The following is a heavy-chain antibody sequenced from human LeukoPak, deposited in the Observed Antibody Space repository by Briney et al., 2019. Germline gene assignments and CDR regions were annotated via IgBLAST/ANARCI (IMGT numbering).Heavy chain of an antibody. CDR3: ARSPSAVAGLNWFDP. V-gene: IGHV6-1*01. D-gene: IGHD6-19*01. J-gene: IGHJ5*02. Sequence: TSQTLSLTCAISGDSVSSNGAAWNWIRQSPSRGLEWLGRTYYRSKWYNDYAVSVKSRITINPDTSKNQFSLQLNSVTPEDTAVYYCARSPSAVAGLNWFDPWGQGTLVTVSS. CDR2: TYYRSKWYN. CDR1: GDSVSSNGAA.